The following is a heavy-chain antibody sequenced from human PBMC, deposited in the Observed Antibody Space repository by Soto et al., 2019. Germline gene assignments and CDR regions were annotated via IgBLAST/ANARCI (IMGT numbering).Heavy chain of an antibody. CDR2: ISGSGGST. J-gene: IGHJ4*02. V-gene: IGHV3-23*01. Sequence: EVQLLESGGGLXXXGXSLRLSCAASGFTFSSYAMSWVRQAPGKGLEWVSAISGSGGSTYYADSVKGRFTISRDNSKNTLYLQMNTLRAEDTVVYYCAKPPGLLFDYWGQGTLVTVSS. D-gene: IGHD3-22*01. CDR3: AKPPGLLFDY. CDR1: GFTFSSYA.